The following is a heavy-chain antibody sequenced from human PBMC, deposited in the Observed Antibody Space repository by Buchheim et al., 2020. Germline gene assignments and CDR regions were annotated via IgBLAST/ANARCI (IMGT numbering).Heavy chain of an antibody. J-gene: IGHJ4*02. CDR1: GFTFSSYA. Sequence: EVQLLESGGGLVQPGGSLRLSCAASGFTFSSYAMSWVRQAPGKGLEWVSAISGSGGSTYYADSVKGRFTISRDNSKNTLYLQMNSLRAEDTAVYYCAITRVGWGYGGNSVVDYWGQGTL. CDR3: AITRVGWGYGGNSVVDY. V-gene: IGHV3-23*01. CDR2: ISGSGGST. D-gene: IGHD4-23*01.